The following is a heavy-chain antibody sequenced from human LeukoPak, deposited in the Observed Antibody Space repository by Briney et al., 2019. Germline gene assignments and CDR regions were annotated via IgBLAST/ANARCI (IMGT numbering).Heavy chain of an antibody. CDR3: ARLARSHDYGDYTSN. CDR1: GGSFSGYY. D-gene: IGHD4-17*01. CDR2: INHSGST. Sequence: SPSETLSLTCAVYGGSFSGYYWSWIRQPPGKGLEWIGEINHSGSTNYNPSLKSRVTISVDTSKNQFSLKLSSVTAADTAVYYCARLARSHDYGDYTSNWGQGTLVTVSS. J-gene: IGHJ4*02. V-gene: IGHV4-34*01.